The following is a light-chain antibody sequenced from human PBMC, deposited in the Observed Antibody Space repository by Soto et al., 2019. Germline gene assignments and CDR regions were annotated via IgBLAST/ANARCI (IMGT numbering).Light chain of an antibody. CDR3: QQRSNLPT. CDR2: EAS. V-gene: IGKV3-11*01. CDR1: QSVSSN. Sequence: EIVLTQSPATLSLSPGERATLSCRACQSVSSNLAWYQQKPGQAPRLLIYEASNRATGIPARFSGSGSGTDFTLTISGLEPEDFAVYYCQQRSNLPTFGGGTKVEIK. J-gene: IGKJ4*01.